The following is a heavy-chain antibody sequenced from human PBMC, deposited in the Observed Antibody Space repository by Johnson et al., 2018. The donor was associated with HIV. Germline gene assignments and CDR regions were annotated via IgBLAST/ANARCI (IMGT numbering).Heavy chain of an antibody. CDR2: ISNDGSNK. D-gene: IGHD3-22*01. CDR1: AFTFSRYA. Sequence: QVLLVESGGGVVQPGRSLRLSCAASAFTFSRYAMHWVRQAPGKGLEWVAFISNDGSNKYYADSVKGRFTISRDNSKNTMYLQMNSLRAEDTAVYYCAREDSSGYFDGFDVWGQGTMVTVSS. CDR3: AREDSSGYFDGFDV. V-gene: IGHV3-30-3*01. J-gene: IGHJ3*01.